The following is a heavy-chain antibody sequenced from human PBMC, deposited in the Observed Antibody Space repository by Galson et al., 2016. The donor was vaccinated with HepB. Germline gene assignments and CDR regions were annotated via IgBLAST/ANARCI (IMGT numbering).Heavy chain of an antibody. CDR3: AKDGRIYCSSASCHDHFHY. CDR2: ISYDGSNK. V-gene: IGHV3-30*18. J-gene: IGHJ4*02. CDR1: GFTFSSYG. Sequence: GFTFSSYGMHWVRQAPGKGLEWVAFISYDGSNKKYADSVKGRFTISRDNSKKTLYLQMNSLRAEDTAVYYCAKDGRIYCSSASCHDHFHYWGQGTLVTVSS. D-gene: IGHD2-2*01.